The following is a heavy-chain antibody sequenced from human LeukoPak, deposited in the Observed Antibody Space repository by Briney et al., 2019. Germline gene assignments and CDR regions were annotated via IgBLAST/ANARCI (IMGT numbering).Heavy chain of an antibody. CDR3: ARGGYSSGWYLGY. D-gene: IGHD6-19*01. CDR2: IFHSGSA. Sequence: SETLSLTCAVSGYSISSGYQWAWIRQSPEKGLEWIGSIFHSGSAHYNPSFKSRVTISVDTSKNQFSLKLSSVTAADTAVYYCARGGYSSGWYLGYWGQGTLVTVSS. V-gene: IGHV4-38-2*01. CDR1: GYSISSGYQ. J-gene: IGHJ4*02.